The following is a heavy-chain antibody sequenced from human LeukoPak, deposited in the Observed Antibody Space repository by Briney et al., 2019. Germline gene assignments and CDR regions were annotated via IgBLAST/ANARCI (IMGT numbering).Heavy chain of an antibody. J-gene: IGHJ4*02. CDR3: ARDKGGGYGGYFDY. CDR1: GGTFSSYA. D-gene: IGHD4-23*01. Sequence: ASVKVSCKASGGTFSSYAISWVRQAPGQGPEWMGGIIPIFGTANYAQKFQSRVTLTTDESTSTAYMELSSLRSEDTAVYYCARDKGGGYGGYFDYWGQGTLVTVSS. CDR2: IIPIFGTA. V-gene: IGHV1-69*05.